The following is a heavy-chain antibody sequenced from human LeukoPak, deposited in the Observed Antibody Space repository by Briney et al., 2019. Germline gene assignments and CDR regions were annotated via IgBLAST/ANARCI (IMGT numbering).Heavy chain of an antibody. CDR2: IIPILGIA. V-gene: IGHV1-69*04. J-gene: IGHJ4*02. Sequence: SVKVSCKAPGGTFSSYAISWVRQAPGQGLEWMGRIIPILGIANYAQKFQGRVTITADKSTSTAYMELSSLRSEDTAVYYCARTRIAAAGTEIDYWGQGTLVTVSS. CDR3: ARTRIAAAGTEIDY. D-gene: IGHD6-13*01. CDR1: GGTFSSYA.